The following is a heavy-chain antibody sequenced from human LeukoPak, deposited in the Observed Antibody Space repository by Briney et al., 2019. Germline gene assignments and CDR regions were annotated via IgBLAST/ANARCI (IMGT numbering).Heavy chain of an antibody. CDR2: INPNSGGT. J-gene: IGHJ6*03. CDR3: ASYGSGSYPHYYYYMDV. CDR1: GYTFTGYY. D-gene: IGHD3-10*01. V-gene: IGHV1-2*02. Sequence: GASVKVSCKASGYTFTGYYMHWVRQAPGQGLEWMGWINPNSGGTNYAQKFQGRVTMTRDTSISTAYMELSRLRSDDTAVYYCASYGSGSYPHYYYYMDVWGKGTTVTVSS.